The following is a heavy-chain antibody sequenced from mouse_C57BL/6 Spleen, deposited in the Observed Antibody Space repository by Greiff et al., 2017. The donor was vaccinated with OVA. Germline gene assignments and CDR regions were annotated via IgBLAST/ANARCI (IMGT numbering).Heavy chain of an antibody. V-gene: IGHV5-2*01. J-gene: IGHJ2*01. Sequence: EVKLMESGGGLVQPGESLKLSCESNEYEFPSHDMSWVRKTPEKRLELVAAINSDGGSTYYPDTMERRFIISRDNTKKTLYLQMSSLRSEDTALYYCASLIYSYGSSYDYWGQGTTLTVSS. CDR1: EYEFPSHD. CDR2: INSDGGST. D-gene: IGHD1-1*01. CDR3: ASLIYSYGSSYDY.